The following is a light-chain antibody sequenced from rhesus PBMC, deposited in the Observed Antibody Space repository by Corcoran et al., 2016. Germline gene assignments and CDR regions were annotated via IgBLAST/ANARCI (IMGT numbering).Light chain of an antibody. CDR1: QSLLHSNGPTY. V-gene: IGKV2-91*01. J-gene: IGKJ4*01. Sequence: DIVMTQTPLSLPVTPGEPASISCRSSQSLLHSNGPTYLYWYLQQPGQSPHLLMYFVAYVASGCPNRVSGSGSGTDFTLEISRVEAEDIGVYYCMPATQLPLTFGVGTKVEIK. CDR3: MPATQLPLT. CDR2: FVA.